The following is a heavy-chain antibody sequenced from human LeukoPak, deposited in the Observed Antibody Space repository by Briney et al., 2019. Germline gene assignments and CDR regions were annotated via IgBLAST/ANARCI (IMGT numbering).Heavy chain of an antibody. CDR1: NGSMTSDSYY. Sequence: SETLSLTCSVSNGSMTSDSYYCAWVRQPPGEGLEWIGSIFYTGKTYYSASLKSRVTVSLDTSKKNFSLRLTSVTAADTAVYYCARLWIVATWFDAWGQGALVTVSS. D-gene: IGHD2-2*03. CDR2: IFYTGKT. V-gene: IGHV4-39*02. J-gene: IGHJ5*02. CDR3: ARLWIVATWFDA.